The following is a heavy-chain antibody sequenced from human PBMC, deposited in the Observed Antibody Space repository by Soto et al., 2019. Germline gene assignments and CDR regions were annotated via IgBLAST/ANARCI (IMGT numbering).Heavy chain of an antibody. D-gene: IGHD2-15*01. J-gene: IGHJ4*02. CDR2: ISYDGSNK. CDR3: ARDRGGACSGGSCYSF. Sequence: QVQLVESGRGVVQPGRSLRLSRAASGFRFSLYAMHWVRQAPGKGLEWVSVISYDGSNKYYTDSVKGRFTISRDNSKNTVYLQMNSLRAEDTAVYYCARDRGGACSGGSCYSFWGQGTLVTVSS. CDR1: GFRFSLYA. V-gene: IGHV3-30-3*01.